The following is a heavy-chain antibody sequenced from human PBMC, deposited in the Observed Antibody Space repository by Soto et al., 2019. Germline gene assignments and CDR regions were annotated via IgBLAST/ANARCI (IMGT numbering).Heavy chain of an antibody. CDR2: ISYHGTEK. D-gene: IGHD5-18*01. V-gene: IGHV3-30*18. CDR3: AKDVGGVDTGNYGMDV. Sequence: QVQLVESGGGVVQPGMSLRLSCAASGVTFTNYAMHWVRQAPGKGLEWVADISYHGTEKGYADSVKGRFTISRDNSKNTRYVQMSSRSTEGTAVYYCAKDVGGVDTGNYGMDVWGQGTTVIVSS. CDR1: GVTFTNYA. J-gene: IGHJ6*02.